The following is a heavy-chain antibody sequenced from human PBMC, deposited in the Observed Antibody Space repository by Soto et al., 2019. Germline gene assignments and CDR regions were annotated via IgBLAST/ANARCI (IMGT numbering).Heavy chain of an antibody. J-gene: IGHJ4*02. CDR2: IVTLFGTA. V-gene: IGHV1-69*01. Sequence: QVQWVQSGAEVKKPVPSVKGSCQASGCTFSRQAITWVRQAPGHVLQRMGGIVTLFGTANYAQKFQGRVTITADESRSTANGERRSMRAEDTAVYYWAGGFGLDGIGGNCYFYFWGQGTLVTVSS. D-gene: IGHD2-15*01. CDR1: GCTFSRQA. CDR3: AGGFGLDGIGGNCYFYF.